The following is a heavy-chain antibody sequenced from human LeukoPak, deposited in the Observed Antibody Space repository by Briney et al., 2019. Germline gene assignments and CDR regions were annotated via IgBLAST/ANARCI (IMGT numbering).Heavy chain of an antibody. V-gene: IGHV4-59*08. CDR2: IYYSGST. CDR1: GGSISSYY. J-gene: IGHJ3*02. CDR3: ARLDRRMIGAFDI. D-gene: IGHD3-22*01. Sequence: SETLSLTCTVSGGSISSYYWSWIRQPPGKGLEWIGYIYYSGSTNYNPSLKSRVTISVDTSKNQFSLKLSSVTAADTAVYYRARLDRRMIGAFDIWGQGTMVTVSS.